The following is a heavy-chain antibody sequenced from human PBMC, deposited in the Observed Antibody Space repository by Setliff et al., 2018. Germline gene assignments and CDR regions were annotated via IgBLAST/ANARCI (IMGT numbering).Heavy chain of an antibody. D-gene: IGHD4-17*01. Sequence: PSETLSLTCTVSGDSIRNSHWIWIRQPPGKGLEWIGDISPSGSTNSNSSLRSRGTISVDPSRNQFSLRVSSVTAADTAVYYCARHENDYGDYDDAFVIWGQGTMVTVSS. V-gene: IGHV4-59*08. J-gene: IGHJ3*02. CDR1: GDSIRNSH. CDR2: ISPSGST. CDR3: ARHENDYGDYDDAFVI.